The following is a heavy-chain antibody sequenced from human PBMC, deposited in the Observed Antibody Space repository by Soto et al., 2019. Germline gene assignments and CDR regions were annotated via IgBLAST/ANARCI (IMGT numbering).Heavy chain of an antibody. V-gene: IGHV3-23*01. CDR1: GLTFRSYA. CDR2: ISGSDNTT. CDR3: APMGV. J-gene: IGHJ6*02. Sequence: PGGSMRVSCAASGLTFRSYAMSWVRQAPGKGLEWVSAISGSDNTTYYADSVKGRFAISRDNSKNTLYLQMSSLGADDTAVYYCAPMGVWGQGTTVTVSS.